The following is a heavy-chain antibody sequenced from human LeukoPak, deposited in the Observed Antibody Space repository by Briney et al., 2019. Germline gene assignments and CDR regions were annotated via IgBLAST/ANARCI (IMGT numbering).Heavy chain of an antibody. J-gene: IGHJ4*02. CDR3: ARFAYCGGDCPYYFDY. D-gene: IGHD2-21*01. CDR1: GYTFTSYG. V-gene: IGHV1-18*01. Sequence: ASVKVSCKASGYTFTSYGISWVRQAPGQGLEWMGWTSAYNGNTNYAQKLQDRVTMTTDTSTSTAYMELRSLRSDGTAVYYCARFAYCGGDCPYYFDYWGQGTLVTVSS. CDR2: TSAYNGNT.